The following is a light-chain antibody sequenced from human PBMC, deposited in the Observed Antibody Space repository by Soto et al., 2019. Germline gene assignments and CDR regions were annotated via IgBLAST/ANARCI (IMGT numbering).Light chain of an antibody. V-gene: IGKV3-20*01. Sequence: ETVLTQSPGTLSLSPGDRATLSCRASQSVSSNYLAWYQQIPGQAPRLLMYGVTNRATGIPDRFSGSGSGTDFTLTISRLEPEDFAVYYCQQYGDSRYTFGQGTKLEF. CDR1: QSVSSNY. J-gene: IGKJ2*01. CDR2: GVT. CDR3: QQYGDSRYT.